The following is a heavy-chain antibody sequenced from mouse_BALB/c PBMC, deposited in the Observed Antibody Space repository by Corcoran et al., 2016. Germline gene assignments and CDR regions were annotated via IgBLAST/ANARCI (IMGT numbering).Heavy chain of an antibody. CDR1: GYTFTNYG. V-gene: IGHV9-3-1*01. J-gene: IGHJ4*01. CDR2: INTYTGEP. CDR3: TREPYAMDY. Sequence: QIQLVQSGPELKKPGETVKISCKASGYTFTNYGMNWVKQAPGRGFKWMGWINTYTGEPTYTDDFKGRFAFSLETSANTAYLQINNLKNEDTATYFCTREPYAMDYWGQGTSVTVSS.